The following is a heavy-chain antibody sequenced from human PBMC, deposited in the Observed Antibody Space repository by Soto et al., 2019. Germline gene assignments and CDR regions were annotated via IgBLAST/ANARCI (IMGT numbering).Heavy chain of an antibody. D-gene: IGHD6-13*01. CDR3: AISYIAAANWGGMDV. J-gene: IGHJ6*02. CDR2: IYPGDSDT. Sequence: PGESLKISCKGSGYSFTSYWIGWVRQMPGKGLEWMGIIYPGDSDTRYSPSFQGQVTTSADKSISTAYLQWSSLKASDTAMYYCAISYIAAANWGGMDVWGQGTTVTVSS. CDR1: GYSFTSYW. V-gene: IGHV5-51*01.